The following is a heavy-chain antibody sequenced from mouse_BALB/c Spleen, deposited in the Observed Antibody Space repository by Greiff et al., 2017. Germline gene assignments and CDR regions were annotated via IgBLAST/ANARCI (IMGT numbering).Heavy chain of an antibody. CDR2: ISSGSSTI. V-gene: IGHV5-17*02. D-gene: IGHD1-1*01. Sequence: VESGGGLVQPGGSRKLSCAASGFTFSSFGMHWVRQAPEKGLEWVAYISSGSSTIYYADTVKGRFTISRDNPKNTLFLQMTSLRSEDTAMYYCARGGYYGYYAMDYWGQGTSVTVSS. CDR1: GFTFSSFG. J-gene: IGHJ4*01. CDR3: ARGGYYGYYAMDY.